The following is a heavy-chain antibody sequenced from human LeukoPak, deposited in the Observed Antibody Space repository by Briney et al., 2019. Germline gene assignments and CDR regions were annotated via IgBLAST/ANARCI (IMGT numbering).Heavy chain of an antibody. Sequence: SETLSLTCTVSGGSIRTTSSYWGWIRQPPGKGLEWIGSIFYSGYTYSNSSLESRVTMSVDTSKNQFSLKLNSVTAADTAIYYCARHFAGHTRIFDYWGQGTLVTVSS. CDR3: ARHFAGHTRIFDY. J-gene: IGHJ4*02. CDR1: GGSIRTTSSY. V-gene: IGHV4-39*01. CDR2: IFYSGYT.